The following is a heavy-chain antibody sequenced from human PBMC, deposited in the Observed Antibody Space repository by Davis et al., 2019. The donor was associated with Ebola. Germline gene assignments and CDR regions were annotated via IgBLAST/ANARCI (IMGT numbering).Heavy chain of an antibody. CDR2: FGGGGAST. V-gene: IGHV3-23*01. CDR1: GISISSYW. J-gene: IGHJ4*02. CDR3: VKGLPDSHWVFGY. Sequence: GESLKISCVASGISISSYWMHWVRQGPGKGLEWVSSFGGGGASTYYADSVRGRFTISRDNSKNMLYLQMSSLRADDTAKYYCVKGLPDSHWVFGYWGQGILVTVSS. D-gene: IGHD3-9*01.